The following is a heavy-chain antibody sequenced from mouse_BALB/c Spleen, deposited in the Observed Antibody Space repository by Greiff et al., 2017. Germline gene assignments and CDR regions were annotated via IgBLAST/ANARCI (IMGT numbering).Heavy chain of an antibody. CDR2: INSNGGST. Sequence: EVKLMESGGGLVKLGGSLKLSCAASGFTFSSYYMSWVRQTPEKRLELVAAINSNGGSTYYPDTVKGRFTISRDNAKNTLYLQMSSLKSEDTALYYCARHRGYDGNYEGYYFDYWGQGTTLTVSS. CDR3: ARHRGYDGNYEGYYFDY. V-gene: IGHV5-6-2*01. J-gene: IGHJ2*01. D-gene: IGHD2-3*01. CDR1: GFTFSSYY.